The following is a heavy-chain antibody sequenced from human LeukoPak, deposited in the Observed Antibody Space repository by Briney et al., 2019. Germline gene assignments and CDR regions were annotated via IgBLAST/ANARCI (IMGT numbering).Heavy chain of an antibody. V-gene: IGHV1-18*04. CDR1: GYTFTGYY. J-gene: IGHJ4*02. Sequence: GASVKVSCKASGYTFTGYYMHWVRQAPGQGLEWMGWISAYNGNTNYAQKLQGRVTMTTDTSTSTAYMELRSLRSDDTAVYYCARGIGSGWYFDYWGQGTLVTVSS. D-gene: IGHD6-19*01. CDR2: ISAYNGNT. CDR3: ARGIGSGWYFDY.